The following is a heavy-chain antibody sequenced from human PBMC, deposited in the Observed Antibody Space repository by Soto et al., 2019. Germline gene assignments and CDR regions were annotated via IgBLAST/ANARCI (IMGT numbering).Heavy chain of an antibody. D-gene: IGHD3-9*01. CDR3: AKGLYIYDIFTGPFFDY. J-gene: IGHJ4*02. CDR2: ISGSGGST. Sequence: GGSLRLSCAASGFTFSSYAMSWVRQAPGKGLEWVSGISGSGGSTYYANSVKGRFTISRDNSKNTLYLQMNSLRAEDTAVYYCAKGLYIYDIFTGPFFDYWGQGTLVTVSS. V-gene: IGHV3-23*01. CDR1: GFTFSSYA.